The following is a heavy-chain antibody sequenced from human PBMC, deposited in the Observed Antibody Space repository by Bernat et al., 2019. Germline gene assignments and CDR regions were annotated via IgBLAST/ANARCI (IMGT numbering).Heavy chain of an antibody. Sequence: QVQLVQSGAEVKKPGASVKVSCKASGYSFTGYYMHWVRQAPGQGLEWVGWISPNSGGTNYAQKFQGWVTMTRDTSISTAYMELSRLRSDDTAVDYCARVRTYYYDSSGWGDAFDIWGQGTMVTVSS. J-gene: IGHJ3*02. V-gene: IGHV1-2*04. CDR3: ARVRTYYYDSSGWGDAFDI. D-gene: IGHD3-22*01. CDR1: GYSFTGYY. CDR2: ISPNSGGT.